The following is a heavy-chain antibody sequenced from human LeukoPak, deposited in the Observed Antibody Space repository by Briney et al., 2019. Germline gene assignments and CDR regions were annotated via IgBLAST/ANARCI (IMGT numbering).Heavy chain of an antibody. CDR3: ATSLYTVTTFSFDY. Sequence: SETLSLTCTVSGGSISSYYWGWIRQPPGKGLEWIGYIYYSGSTNYNPSLKSRVTISVDTSKNQFSLKLSSVTAADTAVYYCATSLYTVTTFSFDYWGQGTLVTVSS. J-gene: IGHJ4*02. CDR2: IYYSGST. V-gene: IGHV4-59*08. D-gene: IGHD4-17*01. CDR1: GGSISSYY.